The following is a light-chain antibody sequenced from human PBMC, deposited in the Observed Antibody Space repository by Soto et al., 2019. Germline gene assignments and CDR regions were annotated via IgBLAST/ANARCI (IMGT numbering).Light chain of an antibody. J-gene: IGLJ2*01. CDR1: SSNIGSHI. CDR2: NTY. Sequence: QSVLTQPPSASGTPGQRVTISCSGSSSNIGSHIVNWYQQLPGTAPRLLIYNTYYRPSGVPDRFSGSKSGTSASLAISGLQSEDEADYYCAAWDDSLNGVVFGGGTQLTVL. CDR3: AAWDDSLNGVV. V-gene: IGLV1-44*01.